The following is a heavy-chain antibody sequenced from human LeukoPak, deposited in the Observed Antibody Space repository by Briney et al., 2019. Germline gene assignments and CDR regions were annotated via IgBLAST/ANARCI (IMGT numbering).Heavy chain of an antibody. J-gene: IGHJ6*03. V-gene: IGHV4-4*07. CDR3: ARAVSYSPFHYYYYYMDV. Sequence: PSETLSLTCTVSGGSISSCYWSWIRQPAGKGLEWIGRIYTSGNTNYNPSLKSRVTMSVDTSKNQFSLKLSSVTAADTAVYYCARAVSYSPFHYYYYYMDVWGKGTTVTVSS. D-gene: IGHD1-26*01. CDR1: GGSISSCY. CDR2: IYTSGNT.